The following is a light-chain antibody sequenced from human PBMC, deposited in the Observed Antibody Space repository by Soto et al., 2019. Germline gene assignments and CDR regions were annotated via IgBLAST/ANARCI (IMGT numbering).Light chain of an antibody. CDR3: QHYGTSII. V-gene: IGKV3-20*01. CDR2: GAS. Sequence: EIVFTQSPCTLSLSPGERATLSCRASQSVSSIYLAWYQQKPGQAPRLLIYGASSRATGIPDRFSGSGSGTDFTLTISRLGPEDFALYYCQHYGTSIIFGQGTRLEIK. J-gene: IGKJ5*01. CDR1: QSVSSIY.